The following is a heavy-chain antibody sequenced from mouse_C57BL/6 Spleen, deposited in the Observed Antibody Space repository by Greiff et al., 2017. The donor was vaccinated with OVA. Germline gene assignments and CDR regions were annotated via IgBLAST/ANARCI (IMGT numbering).Heavy chain of an antibody. CDR2: IDPSDSYT. V-gene: IGHV1-69*01. D-gene: IGHD2-3*01. CDR3: ASSLYDGYY. CDR1: GYTFTSYW. J-gene: IGHJ2*01. Sequence: QVQLQQPGAELVIPGASVKLSCKASGYTFTSYWMHWVKQRPGQGLEWIGEIDPSDSYTNYNQKFKGKSTLTVDKSSSTAYMQLSSLTSEDSAVYYCASSLYDGYYWGQGTTLTVSS.